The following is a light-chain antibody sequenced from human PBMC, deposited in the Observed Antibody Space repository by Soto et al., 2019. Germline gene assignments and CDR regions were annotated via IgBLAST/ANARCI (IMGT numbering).Light chain of an antibody. Sequence: QPVLTQPPSVSGAPGQRVTISCTGSSSNIGAGYDVHWYQLLPGTAPKLLISDSTNRPSGVPDRFSGSKSGTSASLAITGLQAEDEADYYCQSYDSSLSGYVLFGGGTKVTVL. CDR2: DST. CDR1: SSNIGAGYD. CDR3: QSYDSSLSGYVL. V-gene: IGLV1-40*01. J-gene: IGLJ2*01.